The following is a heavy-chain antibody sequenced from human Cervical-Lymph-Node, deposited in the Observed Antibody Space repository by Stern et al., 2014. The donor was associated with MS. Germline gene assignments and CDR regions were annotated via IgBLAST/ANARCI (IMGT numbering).Heavy chain of an antibody. J-gene: IGHJ3*01. CDR3: ASQWVADGLKY. CDR1: GASVSRGSYY. CDR2: IYTSGST. V-gene: IGHV4-61*02. Sequence: QLQLQESGPGLVKPSETLSLSCTVSGASVSRGSYYWTWIRLPAGKGLEWIGYIYTSGSTSYDPSLKSRVTISLDTSKNQFSLKLTSVTAADTAMYYCASQWVADGLKYWGHGAMVTVSS. D-gene: IGHD6-19*01.